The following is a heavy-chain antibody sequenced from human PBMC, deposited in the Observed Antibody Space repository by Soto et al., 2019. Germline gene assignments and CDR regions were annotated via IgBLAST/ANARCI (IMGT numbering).Heavy chain of an antibody. CDR2: IKQDGSEK. J-gene: IGHJ4*02. CDR3: ASYGIDRRVFQFDY. Sequence: EVQLVESGGGLVQPGGSLRLSCAASGFTFSNYWMSWVRQAPGKGLEWVANIKQDGSEKYYVDSAKGRFTISRDNAKNSPYLQMNSLRVEDTAVYYCASYGIDRRVFQFDYWGQGTLVTVSS. D-gene: IGHD2-21*01. V-gene: IGHV3-7*01. CDR1: GFTFSNYW.